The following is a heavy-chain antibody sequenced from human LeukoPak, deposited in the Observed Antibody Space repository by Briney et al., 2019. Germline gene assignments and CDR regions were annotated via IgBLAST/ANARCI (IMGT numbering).Heavy chain of an antibody. CDR3: AKVRVGATLYFDY. Sequence: GGSLRLSCAASGFTFSSYAMSWVRQAPGKGLEWVSAISGSGGSTYYADSVKGRFTISRDNSKNTLYLQMNSLRAEDAAVYYCAKVRVGATLYFDYWGQGTLVTVSS. CDR2: ISGSGGST. J-gene: IGHJ4*02. D-gene: IGHD1-26*01. CDR1: GFTFSSYA. V-gene: IGHV3-23*01.